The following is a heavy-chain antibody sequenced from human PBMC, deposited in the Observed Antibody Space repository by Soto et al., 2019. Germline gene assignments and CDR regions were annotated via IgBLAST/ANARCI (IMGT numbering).Heavy chain of an antibody. V-gene: IGHV3-30-3*01. Sequence: QVQLVESGGGVVQPGRSPRLSCAASGFTFSSYAMHWVRQAPGKGLEWVAVISYDGSNKYYADSVKGRFTISRDNSKNTLYLQMNSLRAEDTAVYYCASEQLAVLRGVLDYWGQGTLVTVSS. J-gene: IGHJ4*02. CDR3: ASEQLAVLRGVLDY. CDR2: ISYDGSNK. D-gene: IGHD1-1*01. CDR1: GFTFSSYA.